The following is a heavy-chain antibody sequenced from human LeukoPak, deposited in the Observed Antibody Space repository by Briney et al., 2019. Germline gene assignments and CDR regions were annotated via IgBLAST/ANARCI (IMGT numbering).Heavy chain of an antibody. CDR2: INHSGST. J-gene: IGHJ4*02. Sequence: SETLSLTCAVYGGSFSGYYWSWIRQPPGKGLEWIGEINHSGSTNYTPSLKSRVTISVDTSKNQFSLKLSSVTAADTAVYYCASFHFVPGGCYPMADSWGQGTLVTVSS. CDR3: ASFHFVPGGCYPMADS. CDR1: GGSFSGYY. D-gene: IGHD6-19*01. V-gene: IGHV4-34*01.